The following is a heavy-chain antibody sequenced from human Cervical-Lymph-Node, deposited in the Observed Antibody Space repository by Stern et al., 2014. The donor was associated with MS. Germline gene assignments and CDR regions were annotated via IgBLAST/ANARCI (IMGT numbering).Heavy chain of an antibody. CDR2: FNPIIETA. CDR1: GGTFRNYG. J-gene: IGHJ6*02. D-gene: IGHD2-2*01. V-gene: IGHV1-69*01. CDR3: AIVGYCNSRSCLGYYYGMDV. Sequence: MQLVQSGAEVKKLGASVKVSCKLSGGTFRNYGISWVREAPGQGLEWMGGFNPIIETANYPQKFQGRVTISADESTSTVDMELSGLRYDDTAVYYCAIVGYCNSRSCLGYYYGMDVWGQGTTVTVSS.